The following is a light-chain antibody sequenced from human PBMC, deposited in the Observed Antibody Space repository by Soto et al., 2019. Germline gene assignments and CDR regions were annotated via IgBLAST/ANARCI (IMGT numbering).Light chain of an antibody. V-gene: IGKV3-20*01. J-gene: IGKJ1*01. CDR3: QQYGSSRT. CDR1: QSVSSSY. Sequence: EIVLTQSPGTLSLSPGERATLSCRASQSVSSSYLAWYQQKPGQAPRLLIYGASSRATGIPDRFSGSGSGTDVTLTISRLEPEDFAVYYCQQYGSSRTFGQGTKVEL. CDR2: GAS.